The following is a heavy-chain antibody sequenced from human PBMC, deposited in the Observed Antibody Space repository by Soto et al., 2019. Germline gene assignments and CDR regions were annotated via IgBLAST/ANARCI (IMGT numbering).Heavy chain of an antibody. CDR3: ARHRSLYSYAYSYYYGMDV. J-gene: IGHJ6*02. CDR2: IYPGDSDT. CDR1: GYSFTSYW. D-gene: IGHD5-18*01. V-gene: IGHV5-51*01. Sequence: GESLKISCKGSGYSFTSYWIGWVRQMPGKGLEWMGMIYPGDSDTRYSPSFQGQVTISADKSISTAYLQWSRLKASDTAMYYCARHRSLYSYAYSYYYGMDVWGQGTPVTVSS.